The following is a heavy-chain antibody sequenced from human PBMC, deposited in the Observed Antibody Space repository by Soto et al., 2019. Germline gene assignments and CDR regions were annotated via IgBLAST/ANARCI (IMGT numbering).Heavy chain of an antibody. Sequence: GGSLRLSCAASGITFSSYAMHWVRQAPGKGLEWVAVISYDGSNKYYADSVKGRFTISRDNSKKTLYLQMNSLRDEDTAVYYCVRESEALDYWGQGTLVTVSS. CDR3: VRESEALDY. CDR1: GITFSSYA. J-gene: IGHJ4*02. CDR2: ISYDGSNK. V-gene: IGHV3-30-3*01.